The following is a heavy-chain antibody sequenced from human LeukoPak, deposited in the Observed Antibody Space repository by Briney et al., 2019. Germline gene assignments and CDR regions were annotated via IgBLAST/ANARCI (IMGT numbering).Heavy chain of an antibody. CDR1: GFTFSGYA. J-gene: IGHJ3*02. CDR3: AKDFPLSGYGYPDAFDI. V-gene: IGHV3-23*01. Sequence: GGSLRLSCAASGFTFSGYAMSWVRQAPGKGLEWVSAISGSGGSTYYADSVKGRFTISRDNSKNTLYLQMNSLRAEDTAVYYCAKDFPLSGYGYPDAFDIWGQGTMVTVSS. CDR2: ISGSGGST. D-gene: IGHD5-18*01.